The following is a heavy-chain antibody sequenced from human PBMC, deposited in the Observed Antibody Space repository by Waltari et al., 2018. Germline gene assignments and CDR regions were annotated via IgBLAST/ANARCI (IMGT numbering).Heavy chain of an antibody. Sequence: QVQLVQSGAEVKKPGASVKVSCKVSGYTLTELSMHWERQAPGQGLEWMGWINPNSGGTNYAQKVQGRVTMTRDTSISTAYMELSRLRSDDTAVYYCARDFNHDYGDYQGYWGQGTLVTVSS. J-gene: IGHJ4*02. CDR1: GYTLTELS. CDR2: INPNSGGT. D-gene: IGHD4-17*01. CDR3: ARDFNHDYGDYQGY. V-gene: IGHV1-2*02.